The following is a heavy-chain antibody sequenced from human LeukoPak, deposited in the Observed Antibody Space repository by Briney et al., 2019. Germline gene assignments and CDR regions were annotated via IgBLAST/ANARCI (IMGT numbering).Heavy chain of an antibody. Sequence: TSETLSLTCTVSGGSISTYSWTWVRQSPGKGLEWIGSVVTTTTNYSPALRSRVAISVHTSKNQFSLRLESVTTADTAVYYCARDTTVASEMQFWGQAALVTVSS. J-gene: IGHJ4*02. CDR3: ARDTTVASEMQF. CDR2: VVTTTT. CDR1: GGSISTYS. D-gene: IGHD6-19*01. V-gene: IGHV4-4*08.